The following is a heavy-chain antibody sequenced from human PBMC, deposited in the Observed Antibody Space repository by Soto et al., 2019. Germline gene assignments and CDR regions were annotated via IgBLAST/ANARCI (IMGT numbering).Heavy chain of an antibody. J-gene: IGHJ4*02. CDR2: ISPSSSYI. V-gene: IGHV3-21*01. Sequence: GGSLRLSCAASGFTFNTYNMNWVRQAPGKGLEWVSSISPSSSYIYYADSVRGRFTISRGNAKNSVHLQMNSLRAEDTALYYCARDYSGYMDYWGQGTLVTVSS. D-gene: IGHD5-12*01. CDR1: GFTFNTYN. CDR3: ARDYSGYMDY.